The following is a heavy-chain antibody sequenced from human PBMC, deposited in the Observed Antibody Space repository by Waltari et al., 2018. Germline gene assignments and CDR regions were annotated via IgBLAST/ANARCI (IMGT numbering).Heavy chain of an antibody. CDR3: ATNRWDYGNVFDY. J-gene: IGHJ4*02. V-gene: IGHV1-2*02. CDR1: GYTFTDVY. D-gene: IGHD4-17*01. Sequence: QVQLVRSGAEVKKPGASVKVSCEASGYTFTDVYMHWLRQAPGQGPGWMGWVSPSSGDTRYAQKFQGRVTMTRYTSISTAYMELRWLRSDDTAVYYCATNRWDYGNVFDYWGQGTLVTVSS. CDR2: VSPSSGDT.